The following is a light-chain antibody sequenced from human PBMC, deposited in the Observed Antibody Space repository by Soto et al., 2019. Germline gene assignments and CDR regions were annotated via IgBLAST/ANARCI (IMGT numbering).Light chain of an antibody. J-gene: IGKJ4*01. Sequence: DIQMTQSPSSLSASVGDRVTITCRASQSISSYLNCYQQKPGKAPKLLIYAPSSLQSGVPSKFSGSGSGTDFTLTISSLQPEDFATYYCQQSYSTPLTFGGGTKVEIK. V-gene: IGKV1-39*01. CDR2: APS. CDR3: QQSYSTPLT. CDR1: QSISSY.